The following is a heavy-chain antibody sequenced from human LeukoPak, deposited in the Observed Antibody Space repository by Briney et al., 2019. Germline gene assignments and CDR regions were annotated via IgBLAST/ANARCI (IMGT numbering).Heavy chain of an antibody. D-gene: IGHD2-15*01. CDR2: INPNSGNR. V-gene: IGHV1-8*03. Sequence: ASVKVSCKTSGYTFTSLDINWVRQATGQGLEWMGWINPNSGNRGYAQQFQGRVTITRDTSIRTAYMELTNLRSEDTAVYYCARVDGSPDYWGRGTLVTVSS. CDR1: GYTFTSLD. CDR3: ARVDGSPDY. J-gene: IGHJ4*02.